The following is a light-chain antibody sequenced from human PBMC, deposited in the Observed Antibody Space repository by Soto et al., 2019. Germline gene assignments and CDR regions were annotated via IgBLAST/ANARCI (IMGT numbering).Light chain of an antibody. Sequence: EIVLTQSAGAVSLSPGEGATLSCRASQSINSFLAWYQQRRGQAPRLLIHGASNRATGIPDRFSGSGSGTDFTLTISRLEPEDFAVYYCQQYGGSPRTFGQGTKVDIK. V-gene: IGKV3-20*01. CDR3: QQYGGSPRT. CDR2: GAS. J-gene: IGKJ1*01. CDR1: QSINSF.